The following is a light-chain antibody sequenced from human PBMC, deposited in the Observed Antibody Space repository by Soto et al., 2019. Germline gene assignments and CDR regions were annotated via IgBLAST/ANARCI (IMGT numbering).Light chain of an antibody. CDR2: GNN. Sequence: QSVLTQPPSVSGAPGQKVTISCTGSSSNIGAGYDVHWYQQLPGTAPKLLLYGNNNRPSGVTDRFSGSKSGTSASLAITGLQTEDEADYYCQSYDTSLDALYVFGTGTKLTVL. CDR3: QSYDTSLDALYV. V-gene: IGLV1-40*01. CDR1: SSNIGAGYD. J-gene: IGLJ1*01.